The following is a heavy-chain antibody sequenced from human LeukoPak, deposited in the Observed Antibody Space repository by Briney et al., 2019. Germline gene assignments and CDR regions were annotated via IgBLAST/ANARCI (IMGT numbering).Heavy chain of an antibody. J-gene: IGHJ4*02. Sequence: SETLSLTCSVSGGTITYYYCNWIRKPAGKGLEWIGRIHTSGTTNYNPSLKSRVTMSIDTSQRKFSLNLTSVTTADTAVHYCANMSLKKSFDYWGQGALVTVSS. CDR1: GGTITYYY. D-gene: IGHD3-16*02. CDR2: IHTSGTT. CDR3: ANMSLKKSFDY. V-gene: IGHV4-4*07.